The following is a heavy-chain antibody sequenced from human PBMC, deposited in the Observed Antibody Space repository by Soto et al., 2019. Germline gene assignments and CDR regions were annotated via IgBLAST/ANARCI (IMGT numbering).Heavy chain of an antibody. J-gene: IGHJ6*02. V-gene: IGHV4-4*07. CDR2: IYTSGST. CDR3: ARDPPVAARAYYGDDV. CDR1: GASISSYY. D-gene: IGHD6-6*01. Sequence: SETLSLTCTVIGASISSYYWSWIRQPAGKGLEWIGRIYTSGSTNYNPSLKSRVTMSVDTSKNQFSLKLSSVAAADTAVYYCARDPPVAARAYYGDDVWGQGTTVTVSS.